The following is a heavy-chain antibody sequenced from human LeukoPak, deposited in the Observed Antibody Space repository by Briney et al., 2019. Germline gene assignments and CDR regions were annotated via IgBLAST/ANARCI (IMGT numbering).Heavy chain of an antibody. CDR2: INPNSGGT. Sequence: PVASVKVSCKASGYTFTGYYMHWVRQAPGQGLEWMGWINPNSGGTNYAQKFQGRVTMTRDTSISTAYMELSRLRSDDTAVYYCARDPDAMARGWYFDLWGRGTLVTVSS. D-gene: IGHD5-18*01. CDR3: ARDPDAMARGWYFDL. V-gene: IGHV1-2*02. J-gene: IGHJ2*01. CDR1: GYTFTGYY.